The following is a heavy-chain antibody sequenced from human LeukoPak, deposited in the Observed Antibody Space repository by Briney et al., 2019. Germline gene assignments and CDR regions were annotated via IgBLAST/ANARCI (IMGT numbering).Heavy chain of an antibody. CDR2: IYYSGST. J-gene: IGHJ6*03. CDR1: GGSISSYY. Sequence: SETLSLTCTVSGGSISSYYWTWIRQPPGKRLEWIGYIYYSGSTSYNPSLKSRVTISVDTSKNQFSLKLSSVTAADTAVYYCARLRDYYYYMDVWGKGTTVTVSS. V-gene: IGHV4-59*01. CDR3: ARLRDYYYYMDV.